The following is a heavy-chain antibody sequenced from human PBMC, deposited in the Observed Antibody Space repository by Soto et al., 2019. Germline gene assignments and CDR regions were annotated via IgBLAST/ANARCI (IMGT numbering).Heavy chain of an antibody. CDR2: LDGAGGST. J-gene: IGHJ6*02. CDR3: AAPRDEYGSGVSWFTYGMDL. V-gene: IGHV3-23*01. CDR1: GFTFSDYA. Sequence: GGSLRLSCLASGFTFSDYAMTWVRHVPGRGLEWVASLDGAGGSTYYADSVRGRFTISRDNSQNTLFLQMKRLTVDDTAIYYCAAPRDEYGSGVSWFTYGMDLWGQGTRVTVSS. D-gene: IGHD3-10*01.